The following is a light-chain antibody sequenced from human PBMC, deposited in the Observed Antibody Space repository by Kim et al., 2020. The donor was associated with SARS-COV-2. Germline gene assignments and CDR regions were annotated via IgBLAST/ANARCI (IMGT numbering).Light chain of an antibody. CDR3: QVWDSSSDHRVV. Sequence: PAKTARTDWSVNKIESQVFPADQKNPCQRPVLVINYDSDRPSGTPERLSRSNSGNTATLTISRVEAGDEADYYCQVWDSSSDHRVVFGGGTQLTVL. V-gene: IGLV3-21*04. CDR2: YDS. CDR1: KIESQV. J-gene: IGLJ2*01.